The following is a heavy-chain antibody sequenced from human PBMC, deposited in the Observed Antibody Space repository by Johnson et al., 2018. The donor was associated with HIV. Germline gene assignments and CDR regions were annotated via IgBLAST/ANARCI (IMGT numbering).Heavy chain of an antibody. CDR1: GCTFSSYG. D-gene: IGHD6-19*01. Sequence: QVQLVESGGGVVQPGRSLRLACAAAGCTFSSYGMHWVRQAPGKGLEWVAVVWSDGINKYYEDYVRGRFTISRDNSKNTLYLQMNSLRAEDTAVYYCARDKAVGYSSGWHAFDIWGQGTMVTVSS. CDR2: VWSDGINK. V-gene: IGHV3-33*08. CDR3: ARDKAVGYSSGWHAFDI. J-gene: IGHJ3*02.